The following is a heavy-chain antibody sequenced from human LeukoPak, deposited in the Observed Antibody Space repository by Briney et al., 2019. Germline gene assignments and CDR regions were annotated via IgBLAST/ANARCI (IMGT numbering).Heavy chain of an antibody. J-gene: IGHJ4*02. Sequence: PGGSLRLSCAASGFTFSSYAMSWVRQAPGKGLEWVSAISGSGGSTYYADSVEGRFTISRDNSKNTLYLQMNSLRAEDTAVYYGARTRYNSGGGDYWGQGTPVIVSP. CDR1: GFTFSSYA. D-gene: IGHD6-19*01. V-gene: IGHV3-23*01. CDR3: ARTRYNSGGGDY. CDR2: ISGSGGST.